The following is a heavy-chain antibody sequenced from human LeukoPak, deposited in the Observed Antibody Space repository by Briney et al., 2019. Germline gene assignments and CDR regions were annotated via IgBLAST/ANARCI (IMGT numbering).Heavy chain of an antibody. D-gene: IGHD4-17*01. CDR3: AREYGDYASSLDY. Sequence: GSLRLSCAASGFTFSSYSMNWVRQSPGKALEWIGSIYYSGSTHYNPSLKSRVTISVDTSKNQFSLKLSSVTAADTAVYYCAREYGDYASSLDYWGQGTLVTVSS. CDR2: IYYSGST. V-gene: IGHV4-59*12. J-gene: IGHJ4*02. CDR1: GFTFSSYS.